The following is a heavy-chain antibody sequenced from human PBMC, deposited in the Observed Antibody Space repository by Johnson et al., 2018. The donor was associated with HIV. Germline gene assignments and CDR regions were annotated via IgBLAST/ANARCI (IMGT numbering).Heavy chain of an antibody. J-gene: IGHJ3*02. D-gene: IGHD6-19*01. CDR3: AGGLRSQRGVAGMGDAFDI. CDR2: ISWNSGSI. V-gene: IGHV3-9*01. Sequence: VQLVESGGGLVQPGRSLRLSCAASGFTFDDYAMHWVRQAPGKGLEWVSGISWNSGSIGYADSVKGRFTISRDNAKNSLYLQMNSLRAEDTALYYCAGGLRSQRGVAGMGDAFDIWGQGTMVTVSS. CDR1: GFTFDDYA.